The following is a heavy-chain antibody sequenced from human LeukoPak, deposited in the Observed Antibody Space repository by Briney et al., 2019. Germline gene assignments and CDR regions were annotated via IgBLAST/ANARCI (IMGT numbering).Heavy chain of an antibody. CDR2: INPNSGGT. CDR1: GYTFTGYY. CDR3: ARVRPSNSPYFDY. Sequence: ASVKVSCKASGYTFTGYYMHWVRQAPGQGLEWMGRINPNSGGTNYAQKFQSRVTMTRDTSISTAYMELSRLRSDDTAVYYCARVRPSNSPYFDYWGQGTLVTVSS. V-gene: IGHV1-2*06. J-gene: IGHJ4*02. D-gene: IGHD4-11*01.